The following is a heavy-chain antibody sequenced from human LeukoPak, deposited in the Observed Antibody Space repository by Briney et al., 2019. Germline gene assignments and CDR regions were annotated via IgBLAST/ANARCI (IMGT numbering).Heavy chain of an antibody. CDR1: GGSISSGGYS. V-gene: IGHV4-30-2*01. CDR2: IFHSGST. CDR3: ASGSTVTRGGYFDY. Sequence: SETLSLTCAVSGGSISSGGYSWSWIRQPPGKGLEWIGYIFHSGSTYYNPSLKSRVTISVDRSKNQFSLKLSSVTAADTAVYYCASGSTVTRGGYFDYWGQRTLVTVSS. J-gene: IGHJ4*02. D-gene: IGHD4-17*01.